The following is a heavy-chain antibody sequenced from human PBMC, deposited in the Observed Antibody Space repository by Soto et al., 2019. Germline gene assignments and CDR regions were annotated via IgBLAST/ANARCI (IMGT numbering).Heavy chain of an antibody. J-gene: IGHJ4*02. Sequence: QITLKESGPTLVKPTQTLTLTCSFSGFSLSTSGVGVGWFRQHPGKALEWLALIYWYDDKRYSPSLKSRLTITKDTSNNQVVLTMTNIDPVDTATYYCAHSLIPNWGSRGAFDYWGQGTLVTVSA. V-gene: IGHV2-5*01. CDR1: GFSLSTSGVG. CDR3: AHSLIPNWGSRGAFDY. D-gene: IGHD7-27*01. CDR2: IYWYDDK.